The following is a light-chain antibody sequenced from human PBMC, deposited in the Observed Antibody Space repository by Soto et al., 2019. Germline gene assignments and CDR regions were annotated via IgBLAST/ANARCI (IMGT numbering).Light chain of an antibody. V-gene: IGKV1-33*01. CDR3: QQYENLPT. CDR2: GSY. Sequence: DIQMTQSPSSLSASVGDRVTITCRASQGIRNDLGWYQQKPGKAPELLIYGSYTLHSGVPSRFRGSGSGTDFTFTISRLQPEDIATYYCQQYENLPTFGQGTRLEIK. J-gene: IGKJ5*01. CDR1: QGIRND.